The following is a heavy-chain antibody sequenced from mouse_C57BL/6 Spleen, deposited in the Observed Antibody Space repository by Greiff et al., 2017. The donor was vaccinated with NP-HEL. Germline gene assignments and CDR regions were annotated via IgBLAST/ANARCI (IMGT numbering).Heavy chain of an antibody. CDR2: IYPSDSET. CDR3: ARERVNPWYFDV. V-gene: IGHV1-61*01. CDR1: GYTFTSYW. D-gene: IGHD2-2*01. Sequence: QVQLKQPGAELVRPGSSVKLSCKASGYTFTSYWMDWVKQTPGQGLEWIGNIYPSDSETHYNQKFKDKATLTVDKSSSTAYMQLSSRTFEDSAVYYCARERVNPWYFDVWGTGTTVTVSS. J-gene: IGHJ1*03.